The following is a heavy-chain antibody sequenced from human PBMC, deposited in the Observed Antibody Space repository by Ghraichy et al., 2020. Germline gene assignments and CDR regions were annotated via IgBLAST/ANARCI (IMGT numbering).Heavy chain of an antibody. CDR2: ISDTGTST. CDR1: GFTLNTYA. V-gene: IGHV3-21*01. Sequence: GGSLRLSCAASGFTLNTYAMRWVRQAPGKGLEWVSSISDTGTSTYYADSVKGRFTVSKDNAKNSLFLQMNGLRAEDTAVYYCARGLLDYWGQGTQVTVSS. CDR3: ARGLLDY. J-gene: IGHJ4*02.